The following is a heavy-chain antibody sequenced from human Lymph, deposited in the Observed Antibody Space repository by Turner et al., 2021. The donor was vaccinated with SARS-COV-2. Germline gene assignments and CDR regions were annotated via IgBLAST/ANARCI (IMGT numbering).Heavy chain of an antibody. V-gene: IGHV1-69*01. CDR1: GGTFRSYS. Sequence: QVQLVHSGAEVKKPGSSVKVSCKASGGTFRSYSLSWVRQAPGQGLEWMGGISPIFGTPNYAQKFQGRVTITADESPSTAYMELSSMGSEDTAMYYCASFGGDYMFDYWGQGTLVTVSS. CDR2: ISPIFGTP. D-gene: IGHD3-10*01. J-gene: IGHJ4*02. CDR3: ASFGGDYMFDY.